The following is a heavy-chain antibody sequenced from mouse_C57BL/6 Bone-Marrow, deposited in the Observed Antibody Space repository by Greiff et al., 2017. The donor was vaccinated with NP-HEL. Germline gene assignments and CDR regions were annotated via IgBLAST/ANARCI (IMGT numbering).Heavy chain of an antibody. D-gene: IGHD1-1*01. V-gene: IGHV14-4*01. Sequence: EVQLQQSGAELVRPGASVKLSCTASGFNIKDDYMHWVKQRPEQGLEWIGWIDPENGDTEYASKFQGKATITADTSSNTAYLQLSSLTSEDTDVYYCTTDYGSSYIDYWGQGTTLTVSS. J-gene: IGHJ2*01. CDR3: TTDYGSSYIDY. CDR2: IDPENGDT. CDR1: GFNIKDDY.